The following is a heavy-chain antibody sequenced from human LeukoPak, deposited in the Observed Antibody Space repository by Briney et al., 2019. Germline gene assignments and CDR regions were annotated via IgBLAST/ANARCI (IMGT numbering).Heavy chain of an antibody. V-gene: IGHV1-69*01. CDR2: VAPLLETT. CDR1: GGTFSSYS. Sequence: SVTVSCKAPGGTFSSYSITWVRQAPGQGLEWMGGVAPLLETTNYAPKFRGRMTITADESTSTAYMELTSLRSDDTAVYYCARDRIVGALGWLDPWGQGTLVTVSS. CDR3: ARDRIVGALGWLDP. J-gene: IGHJ5*02. D-gene: IGHD1-26*01.